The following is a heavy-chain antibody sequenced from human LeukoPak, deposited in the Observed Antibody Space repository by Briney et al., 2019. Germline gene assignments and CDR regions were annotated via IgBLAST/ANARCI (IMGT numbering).Heavy chain of an antibody. V-gene: IGHV3-43*02. D-gene: IGHD3-22*01. J-gene: IGHJ4*02. CDR3: AKDGGGGYSSTYFFDN. CDR1: GFTFDDYA. CDR2: ISGGGGWT. Sequence: GGSLRLSCAASGFTFDDYAMHWVRQAPGKGLLWVSLISGGGGWTYYADSLKGRFTISRDNSKNSLYLQMNSLTTEDTALYYCAKDGGGGYSSTYFFDNWGQGTLVTVSS.